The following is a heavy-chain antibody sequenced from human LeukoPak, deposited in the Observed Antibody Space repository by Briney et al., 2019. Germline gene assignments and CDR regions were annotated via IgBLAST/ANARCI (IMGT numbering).Heavy chain of an antibody. V-gene: IGHV3-48*03. CDR2: ISSSGSTI. J-gene: IGHJ4*02. D-gene: IGHD1-26*01. CDR1: GFTFSSYE. Sequence: PGGSLRLSCAASGFTFSSYEMNWVRQAPGKGLEWVSYISSSGSTIYYADSVKGRFTISRDNSKNTLYLQMNSLRAEDTAVYYCARGRGATNGYWGQGTLVTVSS. CDR3: ARGRGATNGY.